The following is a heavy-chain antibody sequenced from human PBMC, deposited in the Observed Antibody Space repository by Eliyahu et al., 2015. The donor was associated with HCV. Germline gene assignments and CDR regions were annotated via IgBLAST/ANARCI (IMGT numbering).Heavy chain of an antibody. CDR2: ISSSSSYI. CDR3: ARGLSGYSYGSVY. Sequence: EVQLVESGGGLVKPGGSLRLSCAASGFXFSSYSMNWVRQAPGKGLGWVSSISSSSSYIYYAVSVKGRFTISRDNAKNSLYLQMNSLRAEDTAVYYCARGLSGYSYGSVYWGQGTLVTVSS. V-gene: IGHV3-21*01. D-gene: IGHD5-18*01. CDR1: GFXFSSYS. J-gene: IGHJ4*02.